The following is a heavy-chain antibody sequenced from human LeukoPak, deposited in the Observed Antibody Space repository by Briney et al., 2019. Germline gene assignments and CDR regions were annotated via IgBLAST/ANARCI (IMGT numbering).Heavy chain of an antibody. CDR2: IYSGGST. CDR3: ARDVWGATNY. CDR1: GFTVSSNY. J-gene: IGHJ4*02. V-gene: IGHV3-66*02. Sequence: GGSLRLSCAASGFTVSSNYMSWVRQAPGKGPEWVSVIYSGGSTYYADSVKGRFTISSDNSKNTLYLQMNSLRAEDTAVYYCARDVWGATNYWGQGTLVTVSS. D-gene: IGHD1-26*01.